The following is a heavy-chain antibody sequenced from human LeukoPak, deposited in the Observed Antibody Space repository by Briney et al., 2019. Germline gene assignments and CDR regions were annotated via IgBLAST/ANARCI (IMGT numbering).Heavy chain of an antibody. CDR3: ARTANFAAGYYIDY. CDR2: ISGSSRHK. CDR1: GFTFSSYT. Sequence: PGGSLRLSCAASGFTFSSYTMNWVRQAPGKGLEWVPSISGSSRHKYYADSVKGRFTISRDNAKNSLYLRMNSLRAEDTAVYYCARTANFAAGYYIDYWGQGTLVTVSS. D-gene: IGHD6-13*01. J-gene: IGHJ4*02. V-gene: IGHV3-21*01.